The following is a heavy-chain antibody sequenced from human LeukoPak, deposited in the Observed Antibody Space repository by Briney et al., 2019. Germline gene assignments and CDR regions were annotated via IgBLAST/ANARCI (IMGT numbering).Heavy chain of an antibody. CDR2: INQDGSEE. CDR3: ARDQEVGAVGY. D-gene: IGHD1-26*01. J-gene: IGHJ4*02. Sequence: GGSLRLSCAASGFTFSSFWMSWVRQAPGKGLEWVANINQDGSEENYVDSVKGRFTISRDNAKNSLFLQMNSLRPEDAAVYYCARDQEVGAVGYWGQGTLVTVSS. CDR1: GFTFSSFW. V-gene: IGHV3-7*01.